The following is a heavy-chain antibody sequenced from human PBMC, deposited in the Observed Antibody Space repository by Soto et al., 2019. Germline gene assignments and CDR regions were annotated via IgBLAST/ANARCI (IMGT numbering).Heavy chain of an antibody. V-gene: IGHV3-21*01. CDR2: ISSSSSYI. CDR3: ARDHGSGTTYLDY. CDR1: GFTFSSYS. J-gene: IGHJ4*02. Sequence: GGSLRLSCAASGFTFSSYSMNWVRQAPGKGLEWVSSISSSSSYIYYADSVKGRFTISRDNAKNSLYLQMNSLRAEDTAVYYCARDHGSGTTYLDYWGQGTLVTVSS. D-gene: IGHD1-7*01.